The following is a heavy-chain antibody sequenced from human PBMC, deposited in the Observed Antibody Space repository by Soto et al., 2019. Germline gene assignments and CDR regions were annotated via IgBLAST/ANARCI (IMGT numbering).Heavy chain of an antibody. CDR2: IIPIFGTA. V-gene: IGHV1-69*06. J-gene: IGHJ6*02. CDR1: GGTFSSYS. D-gene: IGHD3-10*01. CDR3: ASNYYGSGSYFPSVYYYGMDV. Sequence: SVKVPCKASGGTFSSYSISWVRQAPGQGLEWMGGIIPIFGTANYAQKFQGRVTITADKSTSTAYMELSSLRSEDTAVYYCASNYYGSGSYFPSVYYYGMDVWGQGTTVIVSS.